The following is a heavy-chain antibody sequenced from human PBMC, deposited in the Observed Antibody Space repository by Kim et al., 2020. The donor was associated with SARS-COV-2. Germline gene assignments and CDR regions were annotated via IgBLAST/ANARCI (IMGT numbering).Heavy chain of an antibody. CDR3: ARDGLWFGDHGPQNWFDP. V-gene: IGHV1-18*04. D-gene: IGHD3-10*01. J-gene: IGHJ5*02. CDR2: ISAYNGNT. Sequence: ASVKVSCKASGYTFTSYGISWVRQAPGQGLEWMGWISAYNGNTNYAQKLQGRVTMTTDTSTSTAYMELRSLRSDDTAVYYCARDGLWFGDHGPQNWFDPWGQGTLVTVSS. CDR1: GYTFTSYG.